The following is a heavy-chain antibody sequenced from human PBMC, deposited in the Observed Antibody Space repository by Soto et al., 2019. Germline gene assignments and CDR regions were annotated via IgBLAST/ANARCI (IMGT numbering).Heavy chain of an antibody. Sequence: QVQLVQSGAEVKKPGSSVKVSCTASGCTFSSYAISWVRQAPGQGLEWMGGIIPIFGTANYAEKFQGRVTITADESTSTAHMELRSLRSEDTAVYSCARGISNKLLLGYCYGMDVWGQGTTVTVSS. CDR2: IIPIFGTA. J-gene: IGHJ6*02. CDR1: GCTFSSYA. CDR3: ARGISNKLLLGYCYGMDV. D-gene: IGHD3-22*01. V-gene: IGHV1-69*01.